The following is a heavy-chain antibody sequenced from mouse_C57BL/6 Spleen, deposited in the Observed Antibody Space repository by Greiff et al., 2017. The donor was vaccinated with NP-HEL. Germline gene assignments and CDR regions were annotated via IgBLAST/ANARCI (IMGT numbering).Heavy chain of an antibody. J-gene: IGHJ4*01. CDR2: IDPSDSYT. Sequence: QVQLQQPGAELVKPGASVKLSCKASGYTFTSYWMQWVKQRPGQGLEWIGEIDPSDSYTNYNQKFKGKATLTVDTSSSTAYMQLSSLTSEDSAVYYCARAGEDYWGQGTSVTVSS. D-gene: IGHD2-13*01. CDR1: GYTFTSYW. V-gene: IGHV1-50*01. CDR3: ARAGEDY.